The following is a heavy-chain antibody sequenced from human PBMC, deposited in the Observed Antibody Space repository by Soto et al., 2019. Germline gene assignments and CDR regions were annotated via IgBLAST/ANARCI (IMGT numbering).Heavy chain of an antibody. CDR1: GGSISSYY. CDR3: ARHDGFSSGWIFDY. CDR2: IYYSGST. J-gene: IGHJ4*01. Sequence: PSETLSLTCTVSGGSISSYYWSWIRQPPGKGLEWIGYIYYSGSTNYNPSLKSRVTISVDTSNNQFSLKLNSMTAADTAVYYCARHDGFSSGWIFDYWGHGTLVTVSS. D-gene: IGHD6-19*01. V-gene: IGHV4-59*08.